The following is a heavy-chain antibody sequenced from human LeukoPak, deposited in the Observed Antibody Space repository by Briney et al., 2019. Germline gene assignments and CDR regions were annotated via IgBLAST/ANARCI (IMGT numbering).Heavy chain of an antibody. D-gene: IGHD1-26*01. Sequence: SETLSLTCTVSGGSISSYYWSWIRQPPGKGLEWIGYIYYSGSTNYNPSLKSRVTISVDTSKNQFSLKLSSVTAADTAVYYCARGGYSGSYWDYYYGMDVWGQGTTVTASS. J-gene: IGHJ6*02. CDR1: GGSISSYY. V-gene: IGHV4-59*01. CDR3: ARGGYSGSYWDYYYGMDV. CDR2: IYYSGST.